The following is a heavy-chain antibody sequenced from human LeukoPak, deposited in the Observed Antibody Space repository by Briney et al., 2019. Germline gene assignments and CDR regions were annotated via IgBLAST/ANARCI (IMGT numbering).Heavy chain of an antibody. D-gene: IGHD6-19*01. V-gene: IGHV3-21*01. CDR1: GFTFSSYS. Sequence: PGGSLRLSCAASGFTFSSYSMNWVRQAPGKGLEWVSSISSSSSYIYYADSVKGRFTISRDNAKNSLYLQMNSLRAEDTAVYYCARDIAVAGTADYWGQETLVTVSS. CDR2: ISSSSSYI. J-gene: IGHJ4*02. CDR3: ARDIAVAGTADY.